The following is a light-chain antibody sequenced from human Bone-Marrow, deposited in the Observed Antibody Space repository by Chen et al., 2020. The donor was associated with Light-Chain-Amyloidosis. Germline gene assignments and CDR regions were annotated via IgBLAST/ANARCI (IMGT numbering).Light chain of an antibody. CDR3: SAFTVSSTLV. J-gene: IGLJ1*01. V-gene: IGLV2-18*02. Sequence: QSALTQPPSVSGSPGQSVTISCTGTRSDVDGCNRVSWYHQPPGTAPNVIIFEVSNRHSGVPDRCSGAKSGNTASLTISGLQADDEGDYFCSAFTVSSTLVFGTGTRVTVV. CDR1: RSDVDGCNR. CDR2: EVS.